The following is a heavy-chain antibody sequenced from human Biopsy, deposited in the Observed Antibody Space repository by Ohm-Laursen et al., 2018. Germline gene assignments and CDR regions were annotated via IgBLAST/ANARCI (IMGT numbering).Heavy chain of an antibody. D-gene: IGHD2-15*01. V-gene: IGHV4-34*08. CDR1: GKTFSDYY. J-gene: IGHJ4*02. CDR3: GNEVHGRDY. CDR2: INPSGRT. Sequence: TLSLTCEVYGKTFSDYYWGWIRQPPGKGLEWIGQINPSGRTNYNPSLKSRVNISADKSNNQFSLKLTSVTSADTAVYFCGNEVHGRDYWGLGALVTVSS.